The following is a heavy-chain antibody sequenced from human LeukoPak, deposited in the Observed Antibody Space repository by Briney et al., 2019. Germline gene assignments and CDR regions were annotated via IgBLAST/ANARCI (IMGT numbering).Heavy chain of an antibody. D-gene: IGHD2-21*02. CDR3: ASLGIVVVTAMYFDY. CDR1: GFTFSSYA. J-gene: IGHJ4*02. V-gene: IGHV3-23*01. CDR2: ISGSGGST. Sequence: GGSLRLSCAASGFTFSSYAMSWVRQAPGKGLEWVAAISGSGGSTYYADSVKGRFTISRDNSKNTLYLQMNSLRAEDTAVYYCASLGIVVVTAMYFDYWGQGTLVTVSS.